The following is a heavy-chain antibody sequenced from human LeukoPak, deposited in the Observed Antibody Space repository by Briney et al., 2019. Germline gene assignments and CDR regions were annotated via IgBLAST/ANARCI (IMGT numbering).Heavy chain of an antibody. D-gene: IGHD3-10*02. J-gene: IGHJ6*04. CDR2: ISSSGSTI. V-gene: IGHV3-48*04. Sequence: SGGSLRLSCAASGIIFSNYWMHWVRQAPGKGLEWVSYISSSGSTIYYADSVKGRFAISRDNAKNSLYLQMNSLRAEDTAVYYCAELGITMIGGVWGKGTTVTISS. CDR1: GIIFSNYW. CDR3: AELGITMIGGV.